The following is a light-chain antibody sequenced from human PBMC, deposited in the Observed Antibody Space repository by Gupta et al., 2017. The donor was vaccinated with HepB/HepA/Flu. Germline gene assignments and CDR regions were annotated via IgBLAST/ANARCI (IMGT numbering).Light chain of an antibody. V-gene: IGKV1-8*01. CDR3: QQDYSSLRT. CDR2: AAS. Sequence: AIRMTQSPSSFSASTGDRVTITCRASQGISSYLAWYQQKPGKAPKLLIYAASTLQSGVPSRFSGSGSGTDFTLTISCLQSEDFATYYCQQDYSSLRTFGQGTKVEIK. CDR1: QGISSY. J-gene: IGKJ1*01.